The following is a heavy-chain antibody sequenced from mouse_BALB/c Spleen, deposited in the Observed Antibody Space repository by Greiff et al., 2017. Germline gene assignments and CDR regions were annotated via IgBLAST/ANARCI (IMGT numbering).Heavy chain of an antibody. CDR2: SRNKANDYTT. J-gene: IGHJ3*01. CDR3: ARDSYDDYDERTWFAY. V-gene: IGHV7-1*02. Sequence: EVKVVESGGGLVQPGGSLRLSCATSGFTFSDFYMQWVRQPPGKRLEWIAASRNKANDYTTEYSASVKGRFIVSRDTSQSILYLQMNAVRAEDTAIYYGARDSYDDYDERTWFAYWGQGTLVTVSA. CDR1: GFTFSDFY. D-gene: IGHD2-4*01.